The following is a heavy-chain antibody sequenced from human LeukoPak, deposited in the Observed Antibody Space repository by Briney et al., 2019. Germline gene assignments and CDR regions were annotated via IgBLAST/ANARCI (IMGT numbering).Heavy chain of an antibody. V-gene: IGHV4-34*01. CDR3: ARVLYSSSWYYFDY. CDR2: INHSGSP. CDR1: GGSFNGYF. J-gene: IGHJ4*02. Sequence: SETLSLTCAVYGGSFNGYFWSWIRQPPGKGLEWIGEINHSGSPNYNPSLKSRVTISVDTSKNQVSLKLNSVTAADTAVYYCARVLYSSSWYYFDYWGQGTLVTVSS. D-gene: IGHD6-13*01.